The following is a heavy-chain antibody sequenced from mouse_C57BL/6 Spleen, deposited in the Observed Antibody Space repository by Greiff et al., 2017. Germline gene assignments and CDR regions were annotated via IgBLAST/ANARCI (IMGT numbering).Heavy chain of an antibody. V-gene: IGHV1-26*01. Sequence: VQLHQSGPELVKPGASVKISCKASGYTFTDYYMNWVKQSHGKSLEWIGDINPNNGGTSYNQKFKGKATLTVDKSSSTAYMELRSLTSEDSAVYYCARSSYYSNYDAMDYWGQGTSVTVSS. CDR2: INPNNGGT. CDR3: ARSSYYSNYDAMDY. CDR1: GYTFTDYY. D-gene: IGHD2-5*01. J-gene: IGHJ4*01.